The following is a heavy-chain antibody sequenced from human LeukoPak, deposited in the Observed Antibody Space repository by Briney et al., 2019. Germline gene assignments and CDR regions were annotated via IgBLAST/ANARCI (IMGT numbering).Heavy chain of an antibody. J-gene: IGHJ4*02. CDR1: GFTFSSYA. V-gene: IGHV3-23*01. Sequence: PGGSLRLSCAASGFTFSSYAMSWVRQAPGKGLEWVSAISGSGGSTYYADSVKGRFTISRDNSKNTLYPQMNSLRAEDTAVYYCAKDRAYCGGDCYPGSDFDYWGQGTLVTVSS. D-gene: IGHD2-21*02. CDR3: AKDRAYCGGDCYPGSDFDY. CDR2: ISGSGGST.